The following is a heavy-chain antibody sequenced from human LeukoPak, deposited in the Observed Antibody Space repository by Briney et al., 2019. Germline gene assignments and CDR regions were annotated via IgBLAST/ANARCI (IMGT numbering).Heavy chain of an antibody. CDR3: ARVKSSGWYYFDY. CDR1: GGSISSGGYY. J-gene: IGHJ4*02. D-gene: IGHD6-19*01. Sequence: SETLSLTCTVSGGSISSGGYYWSWIRQHPGKGLEWIGSIYYSGSTYYNPSLKSRVTISVDTSKNQFSLKLSSVTAADTAVYYCARVKSSGWYYFDYWGQGTLVTVSS. V-gene: IGHV4-39*07. CDR2: IYYSGST.